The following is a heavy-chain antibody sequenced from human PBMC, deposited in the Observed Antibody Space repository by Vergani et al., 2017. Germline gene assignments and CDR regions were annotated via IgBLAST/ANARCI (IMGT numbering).Heavy chain of an antibody. CDR3: ARTEKDTAMAT. V-gene: IGHV4-39*07. J-gene: IGHJ4*02. D-gene: IGHD5-18*01. CDR2: IYYSGST. CDR1: GGSISSSSYY. Sequence: QLQLQESGPGLVKPSETLSLTCTVSGGSISSSSYYWGWIRQPPGKGLEWIGSIYYSGSTYYNPSLKSRVTISVDTSKNQFSLKLSSVTAADTAVYYCARTEKDTAMATWGQGTLVTVSS.